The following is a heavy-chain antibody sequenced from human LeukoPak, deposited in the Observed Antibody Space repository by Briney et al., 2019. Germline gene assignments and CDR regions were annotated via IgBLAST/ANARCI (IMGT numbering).Heavy chain of an antibody. Sequence: ASVTVSFKASGYTFTSYDISWVRQAPGQGLQGMGWISAYNGNTNYAQNFQGRVTMTTDTSTSTAYMELRSLRSDDTAVYYCARDLRTAVAGNWFDPWGQGTLVTVSS. V-gene: IGHV1-18*01. J-gene: IGHJ5*02. CDR3: ARDLRTAVAGNWFDP. D-gene: IGHD6-19*01. CDR2: ISAYNGNT. CDR1: GYTFTSYD.